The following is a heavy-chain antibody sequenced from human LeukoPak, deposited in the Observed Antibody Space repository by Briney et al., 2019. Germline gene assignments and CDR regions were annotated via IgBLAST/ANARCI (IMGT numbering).Heavy chain of an antibody. J-gene: IGHJ4*02. CDR2: INHSGST. V-gene: IGHV4-34*01. D-gene: IGHD2-2*01. Sequence: SETLSPTCAVYGGSFSGYYWSWIRQPPGKGLEWIGEINHSGSTNYNPSLKSRVTISVDTSKNQFSLKLSSVTAADTAVYYCAVVSDCSSTSCYVNYWGQGTLVTVSS. CDR1: GGSFSGYY. CDR3: AVVSDCSSTSCYVNY.